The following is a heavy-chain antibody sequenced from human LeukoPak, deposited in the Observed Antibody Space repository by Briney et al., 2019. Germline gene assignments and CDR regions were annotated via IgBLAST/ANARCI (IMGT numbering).Heavy chain of an antibody. CDR1: GGSISSGGYY. D-gene: IGHD6-19*01. Sequence: SQTLSLTCTVSGGSISSGGYYWSWIRQHPGKSLEWIGYIYSSASTYYNPSLKSRVTISVDTSKNQFSLKLSSVTAADTAVYYCARLAGDRSPDYWGQGTLVTVSS. CDR2: IYSSAST. J-gene: IGHJ4*02. CDR3: ARLAGDRSPDY. V-gene: IGHV4-31*03.